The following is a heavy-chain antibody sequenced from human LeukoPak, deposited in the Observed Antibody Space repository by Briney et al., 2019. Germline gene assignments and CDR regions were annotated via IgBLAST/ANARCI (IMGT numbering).Heavy chain of an antibody. Sequence: GGSLRLSCAASGFTFSNYDMHWVRQATGKGLEWVSAIGTAGDTYYPGSVKGRFTISRENAKNSLYLQMNSLRAGDTAVYYCARDMVYYYGSGSYYYYGMDVWGQGTTVTVSS. CDR1: GFTFSNYD. J-gene: IGHJ6*02. CDR2: IGTAGDT. V-gene: IGHV3-13*04. D-gene: IGHD3-10*01. CDR3: ARDMVYYYGSGSYYYYGMDV.